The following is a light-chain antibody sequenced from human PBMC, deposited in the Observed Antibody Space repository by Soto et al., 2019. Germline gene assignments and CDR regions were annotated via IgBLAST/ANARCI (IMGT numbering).Light chain of an antibody. V-gene: IGLV2-14*01. CDR3: SSYKTSSTVVV. CDR1: SSDIGGYNY. Sequence: QSVLTQPASVSGSPGQSITISCTGTSSDIGGYNYVSWYQQYPGKAPKLTIFGVSDRPSGVSNRFSGSKSGTTASLTISGLQAEDEADYYCSSYKTSSTVVVFGGGTKLTVL. CDR2: GVS. J-gene: IGLJ2*01.